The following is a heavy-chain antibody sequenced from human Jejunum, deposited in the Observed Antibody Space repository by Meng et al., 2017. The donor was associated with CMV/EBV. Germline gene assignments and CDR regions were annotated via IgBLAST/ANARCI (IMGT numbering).Heavy chain of an antibody. V-gene: IGHV3-48*04. J-gene: IGHJ5*02. Sequence: SCAASGFTFSSYAMPWVRQAPGKGLEWVSSITSSSGTIYYADSVKGRFTIFRDNAKNSLHLQMNSLRADDTAVYYCARDLQLSTWGQGTLVTVSS. CDR1: GFTFSSYA. D-gene: IGHD5-18*01. CDR2: ITSSSGTI. CDR3: ARDLQLST.